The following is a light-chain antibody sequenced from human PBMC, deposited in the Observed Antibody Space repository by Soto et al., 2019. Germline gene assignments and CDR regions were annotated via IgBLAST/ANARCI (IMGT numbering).Light chain of an antibody. Sequence: QLVLAQPPSVSGAPGQRVTISCTGSGSNIGAGYDVHWFQQLPGTAPKPLIYGNINRPSGVPDRFSGSKSGTSASLAITGLQAEDEADYYCQSYDSSLSGVVFGGGTQLTVL. CDR2: GNI. CDR3: QSYDSSLSGVV. V-gene: IGLV1-40*01. J-gene: IGLJ2*01. CDR1: GSNIGAGYD.